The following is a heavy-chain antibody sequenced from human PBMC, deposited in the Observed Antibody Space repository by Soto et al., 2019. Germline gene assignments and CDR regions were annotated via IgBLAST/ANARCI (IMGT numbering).Heavy chain of an antibody. J-gene: IGHJ4*02. D-gene: IGHD5-18*01. CDR3: ATRGYSYGYTFDY. CDR1: GGTFSSYA. CDR2: IIPIFGTA. V-gene: IGHV1-69*13. Sequence: SVKVSCKASGGTFSSYAISWVRQAPGQGLEWMGGIIPIFGTANYAQKFQGRVTITADESTSTAYMELSSLRSEDTAVYYCATRGYSYGYTFDYWGQGTLVTVSS.